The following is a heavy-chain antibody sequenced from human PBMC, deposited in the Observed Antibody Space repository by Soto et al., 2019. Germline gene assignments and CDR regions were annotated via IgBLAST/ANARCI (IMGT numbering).Heavy chain of an antibody. V-gene: IGHV4-59*11. CDR3: VRGWNVPGWFDP. CDR1: GGSITSHF. D-gene: IGHD3-10*02. CDR2: IHHTGRT. J-gene: IGHJ5*02. Sequence: QVQLQESGPGLVKPSETLSLTCAVSGGSITSHFWTWIRQTPGTGLEFIGYIHHTGRTHYSPSLTSRVTRSMDTSKNQCSLNLTSLTAADTAVYYCVRGWNVPGWFDPWGQGTLVTVSS.